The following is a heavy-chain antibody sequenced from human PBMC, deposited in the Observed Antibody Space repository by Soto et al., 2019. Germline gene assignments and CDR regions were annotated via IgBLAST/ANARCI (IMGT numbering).Heavy chain of an antibody. CDR3: AKDQGPYDSSGYYYFDY. J-gene: IGHJ4*02. CDR1: GFTFDDYA. Sequence: GGSLRLSCAASGFTFDDYAMHWVRQAPGKGLEWVSGISWNSGSIGYADSVKGRFTISRDNAKNSLYLQMNSLRAEDTALYYCAKDQGPYDSSGYYYFDYWGQGTLVTVSS. V-gene: IGHV3-9*01. CDR2: ISWNSGSI. D-gene: IGHD3-22*01.